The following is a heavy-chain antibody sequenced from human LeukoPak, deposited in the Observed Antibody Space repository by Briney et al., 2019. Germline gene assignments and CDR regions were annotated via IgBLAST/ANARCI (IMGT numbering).Heavy chain of an antibody. V-gene: IGHV4-59*01. J-gene: IGHJ6*03. CDR1: GGSISSYY. CDR2: IYYSGST. Sequence: SETLSLTCTVSGGSISSYYWSWIPQPPGKGLEWIVYIYYSGSTNFNTSLKSRVTISVDTSKNQFSLKLSPVTAADTAVYYCARVCDYYYYYYMDVWGKGTAVTVSS. CDR3: ARVCDYYYYYYMDV.